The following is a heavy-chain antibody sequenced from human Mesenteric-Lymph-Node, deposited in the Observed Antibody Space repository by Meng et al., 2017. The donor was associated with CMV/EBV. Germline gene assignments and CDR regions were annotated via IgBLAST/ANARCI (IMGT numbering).Heavy chain of an antibody. J-gene: IGHJ4*02. CDR1: GGSVSSRSYY. Sequence: SGGSVSSRSYYWSWIRQPPGKGLEWIGYIYYSGSTNYNPSLKSRVTISVDTSKNQFSLKLSSVTAADTAVYYCARAYSGYDAFYFDYWGQGTLVTVSS. D-gene: IGHD5-12*01. CDR3: ARAYSGYDAFYFDY. CDR2: IYYSGST. V-gene: IGHV4-61*01.